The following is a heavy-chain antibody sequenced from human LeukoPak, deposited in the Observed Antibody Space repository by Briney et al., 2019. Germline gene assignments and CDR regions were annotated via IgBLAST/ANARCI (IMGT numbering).Heavy chain of an antibody. CDR1: GGSFSGYY. CDR3: AREPPRGFGVVPH. D-gene: IGHD3-3*01. CDR2: IYTSGST. J-gene: IGHJ4*02. V-gene: IGHV4-4*08. Sequence: SETLSLTCAVHGGSFSGYYWSWIRQPPGKGLEWIGRIYTSGSTNYNPSLKSRVTISVDTSKNQFSLKLSSVTAADTAVYYCAREPPRGFGVVPHWGQGTLVTVSS.